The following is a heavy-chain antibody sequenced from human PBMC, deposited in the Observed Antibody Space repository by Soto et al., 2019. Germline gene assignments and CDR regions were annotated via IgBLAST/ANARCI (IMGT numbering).Heavy chain of an antibody. Sequence: GESLKISCKGSGYTFTSYWIAWVRQMPGKGLERMGIIDPGDSDTRYSPSFQGQVTISADKSISTAYLQWSSLKASDTAMYYCAAGIVVVPAAWAYYYGMDVWGQGTTFTVSS. CDR2: IDPGDSDT. J-gene: IGHJ6*02. CDR1: GYTFTSYW. CDR3: AAGIVVVPAAWAYYYGMDV. D-gene: IGHD2-2*01. V-gene: IGHV5-51*01.